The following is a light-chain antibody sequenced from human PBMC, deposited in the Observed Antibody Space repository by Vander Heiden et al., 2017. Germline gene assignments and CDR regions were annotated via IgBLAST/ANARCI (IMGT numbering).Light chain of an antibody. J-gene: IGKJ1*01. CDR3: QEYGNSPGT. CDR1: RSVSSSH. CDR2: AAS. V-gene: IGKV3-20*01. Sequence: EIVLTQSPGTLSLSPGERAILSCRASRSVSSSHLGRYQQKPGQAPRLLIYAASSRAAGIPDRFSGSGSGTDFTLTISRLEPEDFVVYYCQEYGNSPGTFGQGTKVEIK.